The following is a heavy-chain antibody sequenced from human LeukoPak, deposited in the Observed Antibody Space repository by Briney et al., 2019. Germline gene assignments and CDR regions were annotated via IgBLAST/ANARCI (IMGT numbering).Heavy chain of an antibody. J-gene: IGHJ5*02. V-gene: IGHV4-4*07. CDR3: AREGGDPRWLDP. D-gene: IGHD6-25*01. CDR2: INTGGST. Sequence: SETLSLTCTVSGGSISSYYWTWIRQSAGKGLEWIGRINTGGSTNYNPSLRCRVTMSVNTSKNQFSLNLTSVTAADTAVYSCAREGGDPRWLDPWGQGTLVTVSS. CDR1: GGSISSYY.